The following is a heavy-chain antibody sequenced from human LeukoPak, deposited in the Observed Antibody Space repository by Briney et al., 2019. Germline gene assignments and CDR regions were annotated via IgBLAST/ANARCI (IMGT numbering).Heavy chain of an antibody. Sequence: SETLPLTCSVSGGSISSDYWSWIRQPPEKGLEWIGYILYSGSTNYNPSLKSRLTISVDTSKNQFSLKLSSVTAADTAVYYCAREYCTRTTCYFDYWGQGTLVTVSS. CDR1: GGSISSDY. J-gene: IGHJ4*02. CDR2: ILYSGST. D-gene: IGHD2-2*01. V-gene: IGHV4-59*01. CDR3: AREYCTRTTCYFDY.